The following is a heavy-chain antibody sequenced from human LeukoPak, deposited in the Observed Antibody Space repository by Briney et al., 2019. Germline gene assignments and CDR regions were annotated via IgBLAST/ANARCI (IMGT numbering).Heavy chain of an antibody. J-gene: IGHJ4*02. V-gene: IGHV3-7*01. Sequence: GGSLRLSCAVSGITFSRFWRSWVRQAPGKGLEWVANIKGDGSEKNYVDSVRGRFTISRDNAKNSVFLQMNSLRAEDTAVYYCRIGHYGSNWGQGTLVTVSS. CDR2: IKGDGSEK. D-gene: IGHD2/OR15-2a*01. CDR3: RIGHYGSN. CDR1: GITFSRFW.